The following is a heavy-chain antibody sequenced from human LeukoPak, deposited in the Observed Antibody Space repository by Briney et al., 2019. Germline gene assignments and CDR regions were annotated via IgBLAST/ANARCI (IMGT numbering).Heavy chain of an antibody. CDR3: RANGYGLIDY. J-gene: IGHJ4*02. V-gene: IGHV4-39*07. CDR2: IYYSGNT. Sequence: SETLSLTCTVSGGSISSSSYYWGWIRQPPGKGLEWIGSIYYSGNTYYNSSLKSRVTISLDTSKNQFSLNLFSVTAADTAMYCTRANGYGLIDYWGQGTLVTVSS. CDR1: GGSISSSSYY. D-gene: IGHD3-10*01.